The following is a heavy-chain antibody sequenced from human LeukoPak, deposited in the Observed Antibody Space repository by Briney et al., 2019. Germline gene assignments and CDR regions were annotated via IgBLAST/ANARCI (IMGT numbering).Heavy chain of an antibody. CDR2: INHSGST. J-gene: IGHJ5*02. V-gene: IGHV4-34*01. Sequence: SSETLSLTCAVYGGSFSDYYWNWIRQPPGKGLEWIGEINHSGSTNYNPSLKSRVTISVDTSKNQFSLKLGSVTAADTAVYYCASRGELLISMVDSWGQGTLVTVSS. CDR3: ASRGELLISMVDS. CDR1: GGSFSDYY. D-gene: IGHD3-10*01.